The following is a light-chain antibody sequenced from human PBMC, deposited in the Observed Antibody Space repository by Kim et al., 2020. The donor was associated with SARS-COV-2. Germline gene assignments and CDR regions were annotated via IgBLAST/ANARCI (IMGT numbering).Light chain of an antibody. J-gene: IGLJ2*01. CDR1: RDSKVGSHN. Sequence: LNCTVPRDSKVGSHNLYRFQQKPGSPPRYLLYYFSDSDKGQGSGVPSRFSGSKDASANTGILLISGLQSEDEADYYCMIWPRNAVLFGGGTQLTVL. CDR3: MIWPRNAVL. V-gene: IGLV5-37*01. CDR2: YFSDSDK.